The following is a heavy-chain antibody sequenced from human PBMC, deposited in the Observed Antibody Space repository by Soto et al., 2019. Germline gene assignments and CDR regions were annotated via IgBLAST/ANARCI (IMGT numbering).Heavy chain of an antibody. CDR2: ISASGRDT. CDR3: AKGKTSGWYYFDY. D-gene: IGHD6-19*01. V-gene: IGHV3-23*01. CDR1: GFTFSNYA. Sequence: GGSLRLSCVASGFTFSNYAMSWVRQAPGKGLEWVSGISASGRDTYYADSVRDRFTISRDSFKNTLYLQMNSLRAEDTGTYYCAKGKTSGWYYFDYWGQGALVTVSS. J-gene: IGHJ4*02.